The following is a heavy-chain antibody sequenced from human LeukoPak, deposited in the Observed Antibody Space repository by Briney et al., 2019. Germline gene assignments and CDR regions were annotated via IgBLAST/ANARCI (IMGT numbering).Heavy chain of an antibody. CDR2: IYYSGST. J-gene: IGHJ6*03. CDR1: GGSISSSSYY. D-gene: IGHD3-10*01. V-gene: IGHV4-39*07. CDR3: ARLYGSGSYWANQYYYYYMDV. Sequence: SETLSLTCTVSGGSISSSSYYWGWIRQPPGKGLEWIGSIYYSGSTYYNPSLKSRVTISVDTSKNQFSLKLSSVTAADTAVYYCARLYGSGSYWANQYYYYYMDVWGKGTTVTVSS.